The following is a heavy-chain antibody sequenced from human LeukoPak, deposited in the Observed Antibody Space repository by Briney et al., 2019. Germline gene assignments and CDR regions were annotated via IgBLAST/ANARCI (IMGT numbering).Heavy chain of an antibody. J-gene: IGHJ5*02. D-gene: IGHD6-6*01. CDR3: ARVAESIWFDP. V-gene: IGHV1-69*01. CDR2: IIPIFGTA. Sequence: ASVKVSCKASGGTFSSYAISWVRQAPGQGLEWMGGIIPIFGTANYAQKFQGRVTITADESTSTAYMELSSLRSEGTGVYYCARVAESIWFDPWGQGTLVTVSS. CDR1: GGTFSSYA.